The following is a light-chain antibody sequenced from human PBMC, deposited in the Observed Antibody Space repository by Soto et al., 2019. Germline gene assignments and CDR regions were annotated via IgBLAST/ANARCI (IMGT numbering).Light chain of an antibody. CDR3: QQSYTTPLT. V-gene: IGKV1-39*01. Sequence: DIQLTQSPSFLSASVGDRVTITCRASQSISSYLNWYQQKPGKAPVILIYAASTLQSGVPSRFTGSRSETNFTLIISSLQPEDFATYYCQQSYTTPLTFGGGTKVDIK. CDR1: QSISSY. J-gene: IGKJ4*01. CDR2: AAS.